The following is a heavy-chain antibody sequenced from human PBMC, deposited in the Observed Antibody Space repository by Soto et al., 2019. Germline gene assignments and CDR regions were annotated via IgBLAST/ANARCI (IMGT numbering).Heavy chain of an antibody. CDR3: ARGLLEQHYYYYGMDV. J-gene: IGHJ6*02. CDR1: GYTFTGYY. V-gene: IGHV1-2*02. CDR2: MNPNSGGT. D-gene: IGHD2-15*01. Sequence: ASVKVSCKASGYTFTGYYKHWVRQAPGRGLEWMGWMNPNSGGTNYAQKFQGRVTMTRDTSISTAYMELSRLRSDDTAVYYCARGLLEQHYYYYGMDVWGQGTSGTVSS.